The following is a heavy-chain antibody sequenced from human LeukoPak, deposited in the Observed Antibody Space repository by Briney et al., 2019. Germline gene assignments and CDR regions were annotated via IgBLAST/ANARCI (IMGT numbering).Heavy chain of an antibody. CDR3: ARGRRDSSGYYY. CDR2: MNPNSGNT. Sequence: GASVKVSCKASGYTFTSYDINWVRQATGQGLEWMGWMNPNSGNTGYAQKFRGRVTMTRNTSISTAYMELSSLRSEDTAVYYCARGRRDSSGYYYWGQGTLVTVSS. J-gene: IGHJ4*02. CDR1: GYTFTSYD. V-gene: IGHV1-8*01. D-gene: IGHD3-22*01.